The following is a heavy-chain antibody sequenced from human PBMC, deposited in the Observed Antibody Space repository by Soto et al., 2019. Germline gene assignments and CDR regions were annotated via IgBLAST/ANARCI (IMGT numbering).Heavy chain of an antibody. Sequence: SETLSLPCRVSGCSITSYYWSWIRQPPGKGLEWIGYIFYSGRSGSTNYNPSLKSRVTISVDTSKNQFSLKLSSVTAADTAVYCCVRTALGCFDPWGRRTIFTVAS. D-gene: IGHD2-21*02. V-gene: IGHV4-59*01. CDR1: GCSITSYY. CDR3: VRTALGCFDP. J-gene: IGHJ5*02. CDR2: IFYSGRSGST.